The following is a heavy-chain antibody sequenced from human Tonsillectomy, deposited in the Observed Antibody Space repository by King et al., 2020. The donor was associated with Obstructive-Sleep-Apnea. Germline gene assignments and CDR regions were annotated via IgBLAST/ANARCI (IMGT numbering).Heavy chain of an antibody. CDR2: IFSNDEK. V-gene: IGHV2-26*01. CDR3: ARMGGYCSGGSCYSPGNYYYGMDV. D-gene: IGHD2-15*01. CDR1: GFSLSNARMG. J-gene: IGHJ6*02. Sequence: VTFKESGPVLVKPTETLTLTCTVSGFSLSNARMGVSWVRQPPGKALEWLAHIFSNDEKFYITSLKSRLTISKATSKNQVGLTMTNMDPVDTATYYCARMGGYCSGGSCYSPGNYYYGMDVWGQGTTVTVSS.